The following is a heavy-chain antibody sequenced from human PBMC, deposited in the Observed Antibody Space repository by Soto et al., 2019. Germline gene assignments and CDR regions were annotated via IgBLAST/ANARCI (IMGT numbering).Heavy chain of an antibody. CDR2: IYYSGST. V-gene: IGHV4-30-4*01. Sequence: SETLSLTCTVSGGSISSGDYYWSWIRQPPGKGLEWIGYIYYSGSTYYNPSLKSRVTISVDTSKNQFSLKLSSVTAADTAVYYCARYAGRRFLRYGGITFWAQGTLVTGSS. J-gene: IGHJ4*02. CDR3: ARYAGRRFLRYGGITF. CDR1: GGSISSGDYY. D-gene: IGHD3-16*01.